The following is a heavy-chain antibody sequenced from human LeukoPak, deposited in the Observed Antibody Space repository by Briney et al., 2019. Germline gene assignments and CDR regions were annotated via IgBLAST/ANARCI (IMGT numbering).Heavy chain of an antibody. D-gene: IGHD2-21*02. Sequence: PGGSLRLSCAASGFTFSSYSMNWVRQAPGKGLEWVSAISGSGGSTYYADSVKGRFTISRDNSKNTLYLQMNSLRAEDTAVYYCAKEGGGDWRFLDYWGQGTLVTVSS. CDR3: AKEGGGDWRFLDY. V-gene: IGHV3-23*01. J-gene: IGHJ4*02. CDR2: ISGSGGST. CDR1: GFTFSSYS.